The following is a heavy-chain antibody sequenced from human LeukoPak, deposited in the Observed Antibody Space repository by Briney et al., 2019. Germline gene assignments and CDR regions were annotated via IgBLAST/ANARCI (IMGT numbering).Heavy chain of an antibody. V-gene: IGHV3-74*01. CDR2: INSDGTTT. CDR3: ARDSSSSWYWIDP. CDR1: AFNFTAYW. Sequence: PGGSLRLSCASSAFNFTAYWMHWVRQDPRQGLLWVARINSDGTTTNYADSVKGRFTISRDNAKNTLFLQINSLRAEDTAVYYCARDSSSSWYWIDPWGQGTLVTVSS. D-gene: IGHD6-13*01. J-gene: IGHJ5*02.